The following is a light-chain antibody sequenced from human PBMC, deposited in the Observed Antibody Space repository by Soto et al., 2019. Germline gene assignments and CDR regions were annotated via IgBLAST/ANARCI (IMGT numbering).Light chain of an antibody. CDR1: QSISSW. CDR3: QQYNSYWGT. J-gene: IGKJ1*01. V-gene: IGKV1-5*01. Sequence: DIQMTQSPSTLSASVGDRVTITYRASQSISSWLAWYQQKPGKAPKLLIYDASSLESGVPSRFSGSGSGTEFTLTISSLQPDDFATYYCQQYNSYWGTFGQGTKVDI. CDR2: DAS.